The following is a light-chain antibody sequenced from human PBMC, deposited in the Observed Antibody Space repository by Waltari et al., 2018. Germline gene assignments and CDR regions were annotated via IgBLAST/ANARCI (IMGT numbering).Light chain of an antibody. CDR3: SRYMTSGISV. V-gene: IGLV8-61*01. CDR2: NTK. Sequence: TVVTQEPSLSVSPGGTVTLTCGLTSGSVSSSNYPSWFQQTPGQAPRMLICNTKTRPSGVPDRFSGSILGNKAVLTITGAQADDESHYHCSRYMTSGISVFGSGTTLTVL. CDR1: SGSVSSSNY. J-gene: IGLJ6*01.